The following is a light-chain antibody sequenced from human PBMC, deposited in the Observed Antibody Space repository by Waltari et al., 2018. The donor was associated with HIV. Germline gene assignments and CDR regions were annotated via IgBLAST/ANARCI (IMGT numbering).Light chain of an antibody. V-gene: IGKV3-15*01. CDR3: QQYNNWPGT. CDR2: GAS. CDR1: QSVKDN. J-gene: IGKJ1*01. Sequence: EIVMTQPPATLSVSPGERATLSCRASQSVKDNLAWYQQKPGQAPRFLFYGASTRVTGIPARFSGSGSETEFTLTISSLQSEDFAVYYCQQYNNWPGTFGQGTKVEIE.